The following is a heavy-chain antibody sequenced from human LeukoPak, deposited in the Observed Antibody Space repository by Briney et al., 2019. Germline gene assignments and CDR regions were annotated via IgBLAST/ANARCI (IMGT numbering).Heavy chain of an antibody. D-gene: IGHD6-13*01. J-gene: IGHJ4*02. V-gene: IGHV4-38-2*01. CDR3: ARRVFPDYFDY. CDR2: IYHSGST. Sequence: SETLYLTCAVSGYSISSGYYWGWIRQPPGKGLEWIGSIYHSGSTYYNPSLKSRVTISVDTSKNQFSLKLSSVTAADTAVYYCARRVFPDYFDYWGQGTLVTVSS. CDR1: GYSISSGYY.